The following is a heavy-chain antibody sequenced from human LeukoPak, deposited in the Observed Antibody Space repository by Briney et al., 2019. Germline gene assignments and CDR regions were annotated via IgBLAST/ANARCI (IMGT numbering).Heavy chain of an antibody. V-gene: IGHV4-59*01. D-gene: IGHD4-17*01. CDR2: IYYSGTT. Sequence: SETLSLTCTVSGGSISYYYWSWIRQSPGEGLEWIGYIYYSGTTNYNPSLKSRVTISVDTSKNQFSLQLRSVTAADTAVYYCAREDPQTTVPEGMDVWGQRTTVTVSS. CDR3: AREDPQTTVPEGMDV. J-gene: IGHJ6*02. CDR1: GGSISYYY.